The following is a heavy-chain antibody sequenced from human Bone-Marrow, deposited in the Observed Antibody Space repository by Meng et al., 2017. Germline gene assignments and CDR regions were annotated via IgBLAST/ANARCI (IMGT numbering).Heavy chain of an antibody. CDR1: GWSFSGYY. J-gene: IGHJ4*02. CDR2: INHSGST. V-gene: IGHV4-34*01. D-gene: IGHD3-22*01. CDR3: ARDNTMIGSFDY. Sequence: QVQLQWGCAVRLWPAETWARTCAGYGWSFSGYYWSWIRQPPGKGLEWIGEINHSGSTNYNPSLKSRVTISVDTSKNQFSLKLSSVTAADTAVYYCARDNTMIGSFDYWGQGTLVTVSS.